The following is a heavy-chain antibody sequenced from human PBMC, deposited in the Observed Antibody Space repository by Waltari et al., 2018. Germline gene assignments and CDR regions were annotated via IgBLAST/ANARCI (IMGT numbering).Heavy chain of an antibody. J-gene: IGHJ5*02. V-gene: IGHV4-38-2*01. Sequence: QVQLQESGPGLVKPSETLSLTWAVSGYSISSGYYWGWIRQPPGKGLEWIGSIYHSGSTYYNPSLKSRVTISVDTSKNQFSLKLSSVTAADTAVYYCARGGYNWNYHWFDPWGQGTLVTVSS. CDR3: ARGGYNWNYHWFDP. CDR2: IYHSGST. D-gene: IGHD1-7*01. CDR1: GYSISSGYY.